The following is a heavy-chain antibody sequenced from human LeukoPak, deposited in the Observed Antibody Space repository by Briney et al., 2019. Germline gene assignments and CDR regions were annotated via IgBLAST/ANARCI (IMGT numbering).Heavy chain of an antibody. J-gene: IGHJ4*02. D-gene: IGHD3-3*01. CDR1: VNTLRQLP. CDR2: FDPENAEI. V-gene: IGHV1-24*01. Sequence: ASVNVSCMLSVNTLRQLPTLWSRQAGGKGLEWMAGFDPENAEIVYAQKFQGRVTMTEDTSTNTAYMELTSLTSDDTALYYCAKRGSDFWSGFDFWGQGTQVTVSS. CDR3: AKRGSDFWSGFDF.